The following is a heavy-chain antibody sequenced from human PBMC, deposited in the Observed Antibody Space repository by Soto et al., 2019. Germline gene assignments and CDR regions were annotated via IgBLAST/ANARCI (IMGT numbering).Heavy chain of an antibody. J-gene: IGHJ3*02. D-gene: IGHD2-15*01. CDR2: INHSGST. CDR3: ARGIYCSGGSCYISTFDI. V-gene: IGHV4-34*01. CDR1: GGSFSGYY. Sequence: PSETLSLTCAAYGGSFSGYYWSWIRQPPGKGLEWIGEINHSGSTNYNPSLKSRVTISVDTSKNQFSLKLSSVTAADTAVYYCARGIYCSGGSCYISTFDIWGQGTMVTVSS.